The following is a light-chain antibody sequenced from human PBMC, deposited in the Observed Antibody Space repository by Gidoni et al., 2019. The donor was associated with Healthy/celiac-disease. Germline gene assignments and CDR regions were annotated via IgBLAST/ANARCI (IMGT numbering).Light chain of an antibody. Sequence: SYELTPPPSVSVSPGQTASITCSGDKLGDKYACCYQQKPGQSPVLVIYQDSKRPSGIPERFSGSNSGNTATLTISGTQAMDEADYYCQAWDSSVVFGGGTKLTVL. J-gene: IGLJ2*01. CDR1: KLGDKY. CDR2: QDS. CDR3: QAWDSSVV. V-gene: IGLV3-1*01.